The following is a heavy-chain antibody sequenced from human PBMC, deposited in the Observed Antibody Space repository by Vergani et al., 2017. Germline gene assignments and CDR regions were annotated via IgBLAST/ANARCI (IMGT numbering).Heavy chain of an antibody. V-gene: IGHV1-69*02. D-gene: IGHD6-19*01. CDR3: ARVKGLVNWFNP. CDR2: IIPILGIA. J-gene: IGHJ5*02. CDR1: GGTFSSYT. Sequence: QVQLVQSGAEVKKPGSSVKVSCKASGGTFSSYTISWVRQAPGQGLEWMGRIIPILGIANYAQKFQGRVTITADKSTSTAYIELSSLRSEDTAVYYCARVKGLVNWFNPWGQETLVTVSS.